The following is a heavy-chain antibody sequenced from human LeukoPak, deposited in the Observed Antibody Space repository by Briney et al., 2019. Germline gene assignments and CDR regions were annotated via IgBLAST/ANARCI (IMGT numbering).Heavy chain of an antibody. CDR1: GYIFSSYG. D-gene: IGHD6-13*01. CDR3: ARLSGYDEYPDY. CDR2: ISVYNGNT. J-gene: IGHJ4*02. V-gene: IGHV1-18*01. Sequence: SVKVSCKASGYIFSSYGISWVRQAPGQGLEWMGWISVYNGNTNYAQKLQGRVTMTTDTSTSTAYMELRSLRSDDTAVYYCARLSGYDEYPDYWGQGTLVTVSS.